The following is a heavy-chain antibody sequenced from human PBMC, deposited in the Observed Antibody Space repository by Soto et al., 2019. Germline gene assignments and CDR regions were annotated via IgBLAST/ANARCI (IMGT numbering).Heavy chain of an antibody. CDR3: ARSSWVEQQLPDY. V-gene: IGHV1-3*01. Sequence: ASVKVSCKASGYTFTSYAMHWVRQAPGQRLEWMGWINAGNGNTKYSQKFQGRVTITRDTSASTAYMELSSLRSEDTAVYYCARSSWVEQQLPDYWGQGTLVTVSS. J-gene: IGHJ4*02. CDR1: GYTFTSYA. CDR2: INAGNGNT. D-gene: IGHD6-13*01.